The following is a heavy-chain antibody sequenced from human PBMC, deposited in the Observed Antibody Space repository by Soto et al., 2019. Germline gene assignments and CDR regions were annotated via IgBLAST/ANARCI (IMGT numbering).Heavy chain of an antibody. CDR2: INPKSGGT. CDR3: ARGDSTDCSNGVCSFFYNHDMDV. CDR1: RYRFTDYH. D-gene: IGHD2-8*01. Sequence: SVKVSYKASRYRFTDYHIHWVRQAPVQGLEWLGRINPKSGGTSTAQKFQGWVTMTTDTSISTASMELTRLTSDDTAIYYCARGDSTDCSNGVCSFFYNHDMDVWGQGTTVTVSS. J-gene: IGHJ6*02. V-gene: IGHV1-2*04.